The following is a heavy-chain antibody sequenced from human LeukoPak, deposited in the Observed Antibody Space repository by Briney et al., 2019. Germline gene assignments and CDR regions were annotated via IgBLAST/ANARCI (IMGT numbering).Heavy chain of an antibody. CDR1: GYSISSGGYY. CDR3: ARGAPPQN. J-gene: IGHJ4*02. V-gene: IGHV4-30-2*01. Sequence: SETLSLTCTVSGYSISSGGYYWSWIRQPPGKGLEWIGYIYHTGSTYYNPSLKSRVTISVDRSKNQFSLKLSSVTAADTAVYYCARGAPPQNWGQGTLVTVSS. CDR2: IYHTGST.